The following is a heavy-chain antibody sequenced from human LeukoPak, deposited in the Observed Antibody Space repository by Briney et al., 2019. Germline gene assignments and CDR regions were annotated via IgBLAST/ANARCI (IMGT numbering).Heavy chain of an antibody. D-gene: IGHD3-3*01. J-gene: IGHJ4*02. V-gene: IGHV3-23*01. CDR2: ISGSGGST. CDR3: ARDRPLYYDFWSGYYYLDY. CDR1: GFTFSSYA. Sequence: GGSLRLSCAASGFTFSSYAMSWVRQAPGKGLEWVSAISGSGGSTYYADSVKGRFTISRDNAKNSLYLQMNSLRAEDTAVYYCARDRPLYYDFWSGYYYLDYWGQGTLVTVSS.